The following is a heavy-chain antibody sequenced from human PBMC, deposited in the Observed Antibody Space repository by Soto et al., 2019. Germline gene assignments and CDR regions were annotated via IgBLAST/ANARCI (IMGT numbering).Heavy chain of an antibody. Sequence: SETLSLTCAVHGASLSEYYWSWIRQSPGKGLEWVGEINHIGRTNYNPSLKSRVTMSVDTSKNQFSLELTSVTAADTAVYYCACQWLMHSFDPCGQGTPVTVS. CDR3: ACQWLMHSFDP. V-gene: IGHV4-34*01. CDR2: INHIGRT. D-gene: IGHD6-19*01. CDR1: GASLSEYY. J-gene: IGHJ5*02.